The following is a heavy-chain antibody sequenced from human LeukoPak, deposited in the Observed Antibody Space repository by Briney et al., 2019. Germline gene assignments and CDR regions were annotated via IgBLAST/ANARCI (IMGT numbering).Heavy chain of an antibody. V-gene: IGHV3-15*01. J-gene: IGHJ4*02. Sequence: GESLKTSCAVSGLTFSNAWMSWVRQAPGKGLEWVGRIKSKTVGGTIEYAAPVKGRFTISRDDSKNTLYLQMNSLKSEDTAVYYCTTDWLWGQGTLVTVSS. CDR3: TTDWL. CDR2: IKSKTVGGTI. D-gene: IGHD5-12*01. CDR1: GLTFSNAW.